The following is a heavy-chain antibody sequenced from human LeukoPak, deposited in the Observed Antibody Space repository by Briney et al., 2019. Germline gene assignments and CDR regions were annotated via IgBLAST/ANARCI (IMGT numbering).Heavy chain of an antibody. J-gene: IGHJ4*02. CDR1: GCTFISYW. V-gene: IGHV5-51*01. CDR2: IYPGDSDT. D-gene: IGHD5-12*01. Sequence: GESLRISCKGSGCTFISYWIAWVRQMPGKGLEWMGIIYPGDSDTRYSPSFQGQVTISAAKSISTAYLQWSSLKASDTAMYYCARRGDIVAKIDYWGQGTLVTVSS. CDR3: ARRGDIVAKIDY.